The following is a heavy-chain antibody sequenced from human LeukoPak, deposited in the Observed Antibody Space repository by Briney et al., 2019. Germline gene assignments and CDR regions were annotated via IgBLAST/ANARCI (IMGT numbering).Heavy chain of an antibody. J-gene: IGHJ4*02. CDR1: GFTVSSNY. CDR2: IYSGGST. D-gene: IGHD3-3*01. Sequence: GGSLRLSCAASGFTVSSNYMNWVRQAPGKGLEWVSVIYSGGSTYYADSVKGRFTISRDNSKNTLYLQMSSLRAEDTAVYYCAREMRFTTTHFDYWGQGTLVTVSS. CDR3: AREMRFTTTHFDY. V-gene: IGHV3-66*01.